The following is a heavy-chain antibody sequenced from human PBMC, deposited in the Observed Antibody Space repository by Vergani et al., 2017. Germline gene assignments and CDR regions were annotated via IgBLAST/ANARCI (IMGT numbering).Heavy chain of an antibody. CDR3: AGDGQYRSGWSCE. CDR1: GYSISSGYY. Sequence: QVQLQESGPGLVKPSETLALTCSVSGYSISSGYYWGWIRQPPGKGLEWIGSFFHSGSTYYNPSLKSRVTISVDTSKNQFFLKLSSLTAADTAVYYCAGDGQYRSGWSCEWGQGTLVTVSS. D-gene: IGHD6-19*01. J-gene: IGHJ4*01. V-gene: IGHV4-38-2*02. CDR2: FFHSGST.